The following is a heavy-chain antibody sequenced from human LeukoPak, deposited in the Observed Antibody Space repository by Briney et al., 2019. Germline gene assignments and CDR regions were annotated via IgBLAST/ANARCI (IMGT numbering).Heavy chain of an antibody. J-gene: IGHJ4*02. CDR3: AKEGQVRGSYLYYFDY. CDR1: GFTFRSYG. CDR2: IWYDGSNK. Sequence: PGGSLRLSCAASGFTFRSYGMHWVRQAPGKGLEWVAVIWYDGSNKYYAYSVKGRFTISRDNSKNTLYLQMNSLRAEDTAVYYCAKEGQVRGSYLYYFDYWGQGTLVTVSS. V-gene: IGHV3-33*06. D-gene: IGHD1-26*01.